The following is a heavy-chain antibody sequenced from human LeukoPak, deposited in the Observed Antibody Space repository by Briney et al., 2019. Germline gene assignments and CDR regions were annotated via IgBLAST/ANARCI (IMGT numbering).Heavy chain of an antibody. CDR3: ARGPRPALAAAGTPFDS. CDR1: GYSISSGYY. Sequence: ETLSLTCTVSGYSISSGYYWGWIRQPPGKGLEWIGSIHHSGSTYYNPSLKSRVTISVDTSKTQFSLQLNFVTAADTAVYYCARGPRPALAAAGTPFDSWGQGTLVTVSS. J-gene: IGHJ4*02. CDR2: IHHSGST. V-gene: IGHV4-38-2*02. D-gene: IGHD6-13*01.